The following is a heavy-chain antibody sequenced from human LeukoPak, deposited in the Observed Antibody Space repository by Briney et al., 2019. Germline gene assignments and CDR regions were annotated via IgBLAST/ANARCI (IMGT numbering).Heavy chain of an antibody. V-gene: IGHV4-38-2*01. CDR1: GYSISSGDC. CDR2: IFHSGST. Sequence: SETLSLTCAVSGYSISSGDCWGWIRQSPGKGLEWIGNIFHSGSTYHNPSLKSRVTISVDTSKNEFSLKLSSVTAADTAVYYCARGIYYLIEYWGQGTLATVSS. CDR3: ARGIYYLIEY. D-gene: IGHD3-10*01. J-gene: IGHJ4*02.